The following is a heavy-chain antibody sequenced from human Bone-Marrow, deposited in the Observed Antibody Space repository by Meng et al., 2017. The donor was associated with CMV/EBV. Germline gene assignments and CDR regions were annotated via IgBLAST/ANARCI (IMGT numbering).Heavy chain of an antibody. V-gene: IGHV3-30*04. CDR2: ISYDGSNK. CDR3: ARDLGYCSNGVCRLDWYFDL. CDR1: GFTFSNYA. D-gene: IGHD2-8*01. Sequence: GGSLRLSCAASGFTFSNYAMHWVRQAPGKGLEWVAVISYDGSNKNYADSVKGRFTISRDNSRNTLYLQMNSLRAEDTAVYYCARDLGYCSNGVCRLDWYFDLWGRGTLVTVSS. J-gene: IGHJ2*01.